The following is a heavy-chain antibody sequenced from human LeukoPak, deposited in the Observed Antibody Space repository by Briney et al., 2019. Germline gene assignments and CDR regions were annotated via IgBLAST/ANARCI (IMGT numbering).Heavy chain of an antibody. CDR1: GFIFSSYA. J-gene: IGHJ1*01. D-gene: IGHD3-22*01. CDR3: AKTNGDYYDSSGYYTHFQH. CDR2: ISGSGGST. V-gene: IGHV3-23*01. Sequence: GGSLRLSCAASGFIFSSYAMSWVRQAPGKGLEWVSAISGSGGSTYYADSVKGRFTISRDNSKNTLYLQMNSLRAEDTAVYYCAKTNGDYYDSSGYYTHFQHWGQGTLVTVSS.